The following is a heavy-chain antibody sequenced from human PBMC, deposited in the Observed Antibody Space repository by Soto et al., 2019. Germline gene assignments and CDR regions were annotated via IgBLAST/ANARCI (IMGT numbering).Heavy chain of an antibody. Sequence: QVQLVQSGAEVKKPGASVTVSCKASGYTFTSFYIHWVRQAPGQGLEWMGWINPHSDDTKYAQKFQGRGSMTRDTSISTVDMELSRLTSDDTAVYYCARDGNGDYGIDFWGQGTLVTVSS. J-gene: IGHJ4*02. CDR2: INPHSDDT. CDR3: ARDGNGDYGIDF. D-gene: IGHD4-17*01. V-gene: IGHV1-2*02. CDR1: GYTFTSFY.